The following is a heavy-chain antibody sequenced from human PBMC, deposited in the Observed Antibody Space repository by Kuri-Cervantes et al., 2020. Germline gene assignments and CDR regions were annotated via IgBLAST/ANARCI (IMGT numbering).Heavy chain of an antibody. D-gene: IGHD1-7*01. CDR3: AKETRGGLELRWYFDL. Sequence: GESLKISCAASGFTFSSYAMHWVRQAPGKGLEWVAVISYDGSNKYYADSVKGRFTISRDNSKNTLYLQMNSLRAEDTAVYYCAKETRGGLELRWYFDLWGRGTLVTVSS. J-gene: IGHJ2*01. V-gene: IGHV3-30*07. CDR1: GFTFSSYA. CDR2: ISYDGSNK.